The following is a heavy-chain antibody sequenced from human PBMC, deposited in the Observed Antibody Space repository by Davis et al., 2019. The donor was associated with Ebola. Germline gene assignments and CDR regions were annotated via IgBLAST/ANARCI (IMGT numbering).Heavy chain of an antibody. CDR3: TANEYGDYGVDY. CDR2: IRSKANTYAT. V-gene: IGHV3-73*01. D-gene: IGHD4-17*01. Sequence: GGSLRLSCAASGFTFSGSAMHWVRQASGKGLEWVGRIRSKANTYATAYAASVKGRFTISRDDSKNTAYLQMNSLKTEDTAVYYCTANEYGDYGVDYWGQGTLVTVSS. CDR1: GFTFSGSA. J-gene: IGHJ4*02.